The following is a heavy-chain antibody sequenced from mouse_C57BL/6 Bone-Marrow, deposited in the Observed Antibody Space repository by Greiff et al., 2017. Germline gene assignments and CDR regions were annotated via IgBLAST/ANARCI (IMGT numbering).Heavy chain of an antibody. CDR3: ARGSNYEGYAMDY. J-gene: IGHJ4*01. Sequence: QVQLQQSGAELVKPGASVKMSCKASGYTFTSYWITWVKQRTGQGLEWIGDIYPGSGSTNYNEKFKSKATLTVDTSSSTAYMQLSSLTSEDSAVYYCARGSNYEGYAMDYWGQGTSVTVSS. D-gene: IGHD2-5*01. CDR1: GYTFTSYW. CDR2: IYPGSGST. V-gene: IGHV1-55*01.